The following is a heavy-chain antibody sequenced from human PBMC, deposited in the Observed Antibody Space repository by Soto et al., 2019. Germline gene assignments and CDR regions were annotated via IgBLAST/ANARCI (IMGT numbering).Heavy chain of an antibody. D-gene: IGHD3-10*01. J-gene: IGHJ5*02. CDR2: INHSGST. CDR1: GGSFSGYY. V-gene: IGHV4-34*01. CDR3: ARGVSGSGSYYRPGWFDP. Sequence: PSETLSLTCAVYGGSFSGYYWSWIRQPPGKGLEWIGEINHSGSTNYNPSLKSRVTISVDTSKNQFSLKLSSVTAADTAVYYCARGVSGSGSYYRPGWFDPWGQGTLVTVSS.